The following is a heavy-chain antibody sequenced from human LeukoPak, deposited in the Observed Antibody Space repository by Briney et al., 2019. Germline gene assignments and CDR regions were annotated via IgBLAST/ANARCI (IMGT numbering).Heavy chain of an antibody. V-gene: IGHV1-8*01. CDR2: MNPNSGNT. CDR3: VRLFVQEPSGWFDP. D-gene: IGHD3-10*01. Sequence: ASVKVSCKTSGYTFSSYEINWVRQPLGQGLEWMGWMNPNSGNTAYAQKFQGRVTMTRDVSIRTAYMELSSLRSEVTAVYYCVRLFVQEPSGWFDPWGQGTLVTVS. CDR1: GYTFSSYE. J-gene: IGHJ5*02.